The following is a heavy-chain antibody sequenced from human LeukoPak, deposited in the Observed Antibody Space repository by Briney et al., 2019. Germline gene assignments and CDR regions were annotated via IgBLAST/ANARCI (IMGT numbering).Heavy chain of an antibody. CDR3: ARAKGYSSGWYGSPNWFDP. CDR1: GFTFSSYW. Sequence: GGSLRLSCAASGFTFSSYWMHWVRQAPGKGLVWVSRINSDGGSTSYADSVKGRFTISRDNAKNTLYLQMNSLRAEDTAVYYCARAKGYSSGWYGSPNWFDPWGQGTLVTVSS. D-gene: IGHD6-19*01. CDR2: INSDGGST. J-gene: IGHJ5*02. V-gene: IGHV3-74*01.